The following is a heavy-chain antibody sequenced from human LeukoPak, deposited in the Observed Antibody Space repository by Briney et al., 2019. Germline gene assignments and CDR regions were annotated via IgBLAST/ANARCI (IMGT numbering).Heavy chain of an antibody. CDR1: SGSISSRSYY. J-gene: IGHJ4*02. CDR3: ARHPQSVAVDY. D-gene: IGHD4-23*01. V-gene: IGHV4-39*01. CDR2: IYYSGST. Sequence: SETLSLTCTVSSGSISSRSYYWGWIRQPPGKGLEWIGSIYYSGSTHYNPSLKGRVTISVDTSKNRFSLKLSSVTAADTAVYYCARHPQSVAVDYWGQGTLVTVSS.